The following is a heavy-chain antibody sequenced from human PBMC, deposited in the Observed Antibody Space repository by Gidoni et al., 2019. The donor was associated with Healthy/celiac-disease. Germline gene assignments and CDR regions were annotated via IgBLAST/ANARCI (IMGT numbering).Heavy chain of an antibody. D-gene: IGHD2-8*01. V-gene: IGHV3-23*01. CDR2: ISGSGGST. CDR3: AKDSFPTDIVLMVYAQNFDY. CDR1: GFTFSSYA. Sequence: EVQLLESGGGLVQPGGSLRLSCAASGFTFSSYAMSWVRQAPGKGLEWVSAISGSGGSTYYADSVKGRFTISRDNSKNTLYLQMNSLRAEDTAVYYCAKDSFPTDIVLMVYAQNFDYWGQGTLVTVSS. J-gene: IGHJ4*02.